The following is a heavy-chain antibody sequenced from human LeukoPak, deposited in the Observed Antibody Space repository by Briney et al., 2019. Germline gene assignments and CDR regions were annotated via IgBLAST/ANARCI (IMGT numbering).Heavy chain of an antibody. D-gene: IGHD3-10*01. CDR2: IYYSGST. CDR3: ARRYYHGSGSYYNVVDY. V-gene: IGHV4-39*01. Sequence: PSETLSLTCTVSGGSISSSSYYWGWIRQPPGKGLEWIGSIYYSGSTYYNPSLKSRVTISVDTSKNQFSLKLSSVTAADTAVYYCARRYYHGSGSYYNVVDYWGQGTLVTVSS. J-gene: IGHJ4*02. CDR1: GGSISSSSYY.